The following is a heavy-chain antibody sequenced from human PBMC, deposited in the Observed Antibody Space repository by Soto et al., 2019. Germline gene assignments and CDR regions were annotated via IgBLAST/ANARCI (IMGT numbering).Heavy chain of an antibody. CDR2: IWYDGSNK. V-gene: IGHV3-33*01. D-gene: IGHD5-12*01. J-gene: IGHJ4*02. CDR1: GFTFSSYG. Sequence: GGSLRLSCAASGFTFSSYGMHWVRQAPGKGLEWVAVIWYDGSNKYYADSVKGRFTISRDNSKNTLYLQMNSLRAEDTAVYYCAREKIVATFFDYWGQGTLVTVSS. CDR3: AREKIVATFFDY.